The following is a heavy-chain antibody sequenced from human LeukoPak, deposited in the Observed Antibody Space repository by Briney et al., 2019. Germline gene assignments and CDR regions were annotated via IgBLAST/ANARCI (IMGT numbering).Heavy chain of an antibody. D-gene: IGHD2-2*01. Sequence: GGSLRLSCAASGFTFSSYDMHWVRQAPGKGLEWVAVISYDGTNKNYTDSVKGRFTISRDNSKNTLSLQMNSLRAEDTAVYFCARVRPAVGYYYGMDVWGKGTTVTVSS. CDR2: ISYDGTNK. CDR1: GFTFSSYD. J-gene: IGHJ6*04. CDR3: ARVRPAVGYYYGMDV. V-gene: IGHV3-30*04.